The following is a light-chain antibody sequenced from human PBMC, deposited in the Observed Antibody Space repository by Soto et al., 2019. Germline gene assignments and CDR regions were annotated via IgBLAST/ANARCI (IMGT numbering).Light chain of an antibody. Sequence: QSVLTQPASVSGSPGQSITISCTGTSSDVGGYNYVSWYQQHPGKAPKFMIYDVSNRPSGVSNRFSGSKSGNTASLTISGLRAEDEADYYCCSYTTSNTRQIVFGTGTQLTVL. V-gene: IGLV2-14*01. CDR1: SSDVGGYNY. CDR3: CSYTTSNTRQIV. CDR2: DVS. J-gene: IGLJ1*01.